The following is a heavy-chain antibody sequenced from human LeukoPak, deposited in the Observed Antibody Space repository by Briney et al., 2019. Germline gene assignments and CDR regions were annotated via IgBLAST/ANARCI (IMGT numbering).Heavy chain of an antibody. CDR2: ISSSSSYI. Sequence: GGSLRLSCAASGFTFSSYSMNWVRQAPGKGLEWVSSISSSSSYIYYADSVKGRFTISRDNAKNSLYLQMNSLRAGDTAVYYCARDNPSGWYNYWGQGTLVTVSS. V-gene: IGHV3-21*01. J-gene: IGHJ4*02. CDR1: GFTFSSYS. D-gene: IGHD6-19*01. CDR3: ARDNPSGWYNY.